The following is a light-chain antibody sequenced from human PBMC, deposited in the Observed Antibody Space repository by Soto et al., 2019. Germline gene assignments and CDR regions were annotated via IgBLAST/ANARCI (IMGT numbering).Light chain of an antibody. Sequence: QSVLTQPPSVSAAPGQKVTISRSGSSSNIGNNYVSWYQQLPGTAPKLLIYDNNKRPSGIPDRFSGSKSGTSATLGITGLQTGDEADYYCGAWDDSLSAVFGGGTQLTVL. J-gene: IGLJ2*01. CDR2: DNN. CDR3: GAWDDSLSAV. V-gene: IGLV1-51*01. CDR1: SSNIGNNY.